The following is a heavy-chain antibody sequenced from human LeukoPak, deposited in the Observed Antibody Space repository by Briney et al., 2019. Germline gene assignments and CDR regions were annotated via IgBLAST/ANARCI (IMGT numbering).Heavy chain of an antibody. Sequence: PSETLSPTCTVSGGSISSYYWSWIRQPPGKGLEWIGYIYYSGSTNYNPSLKSRVTISVDTSKNQFSLKLSSVTAADTAVYYCARHNVVYYGSGAHFDYWGQGTLVTVSS. CDR2: IYYSGST. CDR1: GGSISSYY. CDR3: ARHNVVYYGSGAHFDY. D-gene: IGHD3-10*01. V-gene: IGHV4-59*08. J-gene: IGHJ4*02.